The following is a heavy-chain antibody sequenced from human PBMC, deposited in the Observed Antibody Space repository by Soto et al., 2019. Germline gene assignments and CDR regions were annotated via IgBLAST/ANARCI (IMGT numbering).Heavy chain of an antibody. CDR3: TTDAQWGI. D-gene: IGHD2-8*01. J-gene: IGHJ3*02. CDR1: GFTFTTAW. CDR2: IKSKNDGGAT. V-gene: IGHV3-15*07. Sequence: PGGSLRLSCAASGFTFTTAWINWVRQAPGKGLEWVGRIKSKNDGGATEYSAPVKDRFTISRDDSKNTLYLQMNSLKTEATAVYYCTTDAQWGIWGQGTMVTVSS.